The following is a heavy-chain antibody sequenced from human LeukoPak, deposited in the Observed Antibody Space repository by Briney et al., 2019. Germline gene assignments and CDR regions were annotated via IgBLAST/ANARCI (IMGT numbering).Heavy chain of an antibody. CDR3: ARRRYSSGWYYFDY. J-gene: IGHJ4*02. CDR2: IYYSGST. V-gene: IGHV4-59*08. CDR1: GGSISSYY. D-gene: IGHD6-19*01. Sequence: SETLSLTCTVAGGSISSYYWSWIRQPPGKGLEWIGYIYYSGSTNYNPSLKSRVTISVDTSKNQFSLKLSSVTAADTAVYYCARRRYSSGWYYFDYWGQGTLVTVSS.